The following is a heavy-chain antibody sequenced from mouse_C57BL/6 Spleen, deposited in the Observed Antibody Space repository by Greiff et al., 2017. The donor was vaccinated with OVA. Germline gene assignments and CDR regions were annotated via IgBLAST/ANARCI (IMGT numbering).Heavy chain of an antibody. V-gene: IGHV5-12*01. CDR2: ISNGGGST. D-gene: IGHD2-10*02. CDR1: GFTFSDYY. J-gene: IGHJ1*03. Sequence: EVKLVESGGGLVQPGGSLKLSCAASGFTFSDYYMYWVRQTPEKRLEWVAYISNGGGSTYYPDTVKGRFTISRDNAKNTLYLQMSRLKSEDTAMYYCARQYGNWGYFDVWGTGTTVTVSS. CDR3: ARQYGNWGYFDV.